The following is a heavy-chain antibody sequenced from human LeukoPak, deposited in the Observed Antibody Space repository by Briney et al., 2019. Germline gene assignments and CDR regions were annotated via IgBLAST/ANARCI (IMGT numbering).Heavy chain of an antibody. D-gene: IGHD1-26*01. Sequence: ASVKVSCKASGGTFSSYAISWVRQAPGQGLEWMGGIIPIFGTANYAQKFQGRVTITTDESTSTAYMELSSLRSEDTAVYYCARGATTSGSFGRRYQYFDYWGQGTLVTVSS. CDR2: IIPIFGTA. J-gene: IGHJ4*02. CDR3: ARGATTSGSFGRRYQYFDY. CDR1: GGTFSSYA. V-gene: IGHV1-69*05.